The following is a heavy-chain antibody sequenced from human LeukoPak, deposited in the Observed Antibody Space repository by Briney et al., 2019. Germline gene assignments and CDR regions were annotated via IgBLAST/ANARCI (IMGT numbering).Heavy chain of an antibody. CDR2: INPNNGGT. V-gene: IGHV1-2*02. CDR3: AKGNSIAAAGY. Sequence: ASVKVSCKASGYTFTGYYMHWVRQAPGQGLEWMGWINPNNGGTKHAQKFQGRVTMTRDTSISTAYMELSRLRSDDTAMYYCAKGNSIAAAGYWGQGTLVTASS. D-gene: IGHD6-13*01. J-gene: IGHJ4*02. CDR1: GYTFTGYY.